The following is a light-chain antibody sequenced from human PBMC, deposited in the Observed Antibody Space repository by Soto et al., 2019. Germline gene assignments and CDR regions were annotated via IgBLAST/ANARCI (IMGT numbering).Light chain of an antibody. CDR1: QSISSW. CDR3: QQYMSHRGT. CDR2: KAS. V-gene: IGKV1-5*03. J-gene: IGKJ1*01. Sequence: DIQLTQSHSTLSAFVGGRFIITCRFSQSISSWLAWYQQKPGKAPKLLINKASSLESGVSSRFSGNGSRTEFTLTISSLQPDDFATFYCQQYMSHRGTFCQVTMVEIK.